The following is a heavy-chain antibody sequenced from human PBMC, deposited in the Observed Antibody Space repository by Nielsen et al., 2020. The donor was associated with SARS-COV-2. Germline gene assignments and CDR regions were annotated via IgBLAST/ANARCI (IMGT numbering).Heavy chain of an antibody. J-gene: IGHJ4*02. V-gene: IGHV3-74*03. Sequence: GESLKISCAASGFTFSSYWMRWVRQVPGKGLVWVSHITSDGTNTMDADSVRGRFTVSRDNAKNTLYLQMNSLRAEDTAVYYCARDANIGASGKLFDYWGQGTLVTVSA. CDR1: GFTFSSYW. CDR2: ITSDGTNT. CDR3: ARDANIGASGKLFDY. D-gene: IGHD6-13*01.